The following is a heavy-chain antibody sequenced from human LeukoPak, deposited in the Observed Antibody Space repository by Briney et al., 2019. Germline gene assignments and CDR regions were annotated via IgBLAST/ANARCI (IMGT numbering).Heavy chain of an antibody. Sequence: PGRSLRLSCAASGFTFSSYAMHWVRQAPGKGLEWVAVISVDGSNKYYADSVKGRFTISRDNSKNTLYLQMDSLKADDTTVYYCARHKGASLFRGIIIDYWGQGTLVTVSS. CDR2: ISVDGSNK. D-gene: IGHD3-16*02. CDR1: GFTFSSYA. V-gene: IGHV3-30-3*01. J-gene: IGHJ4*02. CDR3: ARHKGASLFRGIIIDY.